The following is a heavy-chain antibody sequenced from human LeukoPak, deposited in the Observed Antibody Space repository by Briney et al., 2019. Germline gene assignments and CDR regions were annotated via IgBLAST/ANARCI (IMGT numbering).Heavy chain of an antibody. Sequence: PSETLSLTCTVSGGSISSGGYYWSWIRQPPGKGLEWIGYIYHSGSTNYNPSLKSRVTISVDTSKNQFSLKLSSVTAADTAVYYCARETGNPFMVRGVTDYWGQGTLVTVSS. V-gene: IGHV4-30-2*01. J-gene: IGHJ4*02. D-gene: IGHD3-10*01. CDR3: ARETGNPFMVRGVTDY. CDR1: GGSISSGGYY. CDR2: IYHSGST.